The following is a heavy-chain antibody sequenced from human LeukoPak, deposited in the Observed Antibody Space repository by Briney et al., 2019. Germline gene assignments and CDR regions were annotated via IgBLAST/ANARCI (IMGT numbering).Heavy chain of an antibody. CDR3: AKDPGLHWFDP. CDR1: GFTFSNYA. CDR2: ISGSAGSA. V-gene: IGHV3-23*01. Sequence: GGSLRLSCAASGFTFSNYAMSWVRQAPGEGLEWVSTISGSAGSAYNADSVKGRFTISRDNSKNTLYLQMNSLRAEDTAVYYCAKDPGLHWFDPWGQGTLVTVSS. J-gene: IGHJ5*02. D-gene: IGHD2-15*01.